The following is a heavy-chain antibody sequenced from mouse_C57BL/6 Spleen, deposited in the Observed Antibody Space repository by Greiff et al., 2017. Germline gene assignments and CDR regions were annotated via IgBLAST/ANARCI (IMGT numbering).Heavy chain of an antibody. J-gene: IGHJ2*01. CDR1: GYTFTSYG. Sequence: VKLQQSGAELARPGASVKLSCKASGYTFTSYGISWVKQRTGQGLEWIGEIYPRSGNTYYNEKFKGKATLTADKSSSTAYMELRSLTSEDSAVYFCARLDGYYAYYFDYWGQGTTLTVSS. CDR3: ARLDGYYAYYFDY. V-gene: IGHV1-81*01. CDR2: IYPRSGNT. D-gene: IGHD2-3*01.